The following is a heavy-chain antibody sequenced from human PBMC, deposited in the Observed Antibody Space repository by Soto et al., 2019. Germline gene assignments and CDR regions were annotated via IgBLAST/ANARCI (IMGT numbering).Heavy chain of an antibody. CDR2: MNPNSGNT. V-gene: IGHV1-8*02. CDR1: GYTFTTYD. CDR3: ARDRAPGWAFYYGMDV. Sequence: ASVKVSCKASGYTFTTYDMHWVRQATGQRLEWMGWMNPNSGNTSYAQKFQGRVTMTRDTSTSTVYMELSSLGSGDTAVYYCARDRAPGWAFYYGMDVWGQGTAVTVSS. D-gene: IGHD1-26*01. J-gene: IGHJ6*02.